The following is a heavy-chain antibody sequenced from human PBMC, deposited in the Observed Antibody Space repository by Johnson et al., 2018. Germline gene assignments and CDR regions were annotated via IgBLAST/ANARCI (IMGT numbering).Heavy chain of an antibody. CDR3: ASEITGLLGAKVALDI. J-gene: IGHJ3*02. V-gene: IGHV3-30-3*01. Sequence: QVQLVESGGGVVQPGRSLTLSCAASGFTFSSYAMHWVRQAPGKGLEWVALISYDGNNKYYVDSVRGRFTISRDNSKNTLYLQMNSLKAEDTAVDYCASEITGLLGAKVALDIWGQGTMVTVSS. D-gene: IGHD1-26*01. CDR1: GFTFSSYA. CDR2: ISYDGNNK.